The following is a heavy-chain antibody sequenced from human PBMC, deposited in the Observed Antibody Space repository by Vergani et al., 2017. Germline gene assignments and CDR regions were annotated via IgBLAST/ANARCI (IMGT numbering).Heavy chain of an antibody. CDR2: IREKAYNYAT. V-gene: IGHV3-73*01. CDR1: GLTFSDSA. D-gene: IGHD3-3*01. Sequence: EVQLVESGGGLVQPGESLQLSCATSGLTFSDSAIHWVRQTSGKGLEWFGRIREKAYNYATMHAVSVNGRCTISRDASKKTAYLQMTGLTTEDTAVYYCFYGFWAAYGSGDVWGRGPTVTVSS. J-gene: IGHJ6*04. CDR3: FYGFWAAYGSGDV.